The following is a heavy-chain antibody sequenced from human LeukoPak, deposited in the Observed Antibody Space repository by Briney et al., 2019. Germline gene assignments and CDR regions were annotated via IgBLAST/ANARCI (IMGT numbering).Heavy chain of an antibody. CDR3: ARTTYSNYGNYFDY. V-gene: IGHV3-48*04. D-gene: IGHD4-11*01. CDR2: IDTSSSTM. CDR1: AFTFSDYS. J-gene: IGHJ4*02. Sequence: PGGSLRLSCAASAFTFSDYSMNWVRQAPGKGLEWISYIDTSSSTMYYADSVKGRFTISRDNAKNSLYLQMNSLRAEDTAVYYCARTTYSNYGNYFDYWGQGTLVTVSS.